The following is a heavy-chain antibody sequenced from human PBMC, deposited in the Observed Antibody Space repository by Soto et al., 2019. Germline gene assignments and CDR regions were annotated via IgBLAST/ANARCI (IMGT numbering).Heavy chain of an antibody. D-gene: IGHD6-19*01. V-gene: IGHV3-30-3*01. CDR2: TSYDGGNK. CDR3: ARDTTVAGFDP. J-gene: IGHJ5*02. CDR1: GFTFSAYN. Sequence: GGSVRLSCAASGFTFSAYNMHWVRQAPGKGLKWVAVTSYDGGNKYYADSVKGRFTISRDNSKNTLYLQMNSLRAEDTAVYYCARDTTVAGFDPWGQGALVTVSS.